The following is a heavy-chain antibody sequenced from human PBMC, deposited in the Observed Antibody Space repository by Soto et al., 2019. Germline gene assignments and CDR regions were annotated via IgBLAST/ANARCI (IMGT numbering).Heavy chain of an antibody. CDR2: ISASGGSA. CDR3: ARDLLWFGEGMS. Sequence: GGSLRLSCAASGFTFSSYAMSWVRQAPGKGLEWVSAISASGGSAYYADSVKGRFTISRDNSKNTLYLQMNSLRAEDTAVYYCARDLLWFGEGMSWGQGTLVTVSS. J-gene: IGHJ4*02. D-gene: IGHD3-10*01. CDR1: GFTFSSYA. V-gene: IGHV3-23*01.